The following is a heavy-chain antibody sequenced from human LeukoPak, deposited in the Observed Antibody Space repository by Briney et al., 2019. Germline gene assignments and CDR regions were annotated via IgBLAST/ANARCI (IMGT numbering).Heavy chain of an antibody. CDR3: ARLNYYANKGPDAFDV. D-gene: IGHD3-10*01. CDR2: IKQDGSET. Sequence: GGSLRLSCAASGFTFSTYWMTWVRQAPGKGLEWVANIKQDGSETYYVDSVKGRFTISRDNAKNSLYLQMNSLRTEDTAVYSCARLNYYANKGPDAFDVWGQGTMVTVSS. J-gene: IGHJ3*01. V-gene: IGHV3-7*01. CDR1: GFTFSTYW.